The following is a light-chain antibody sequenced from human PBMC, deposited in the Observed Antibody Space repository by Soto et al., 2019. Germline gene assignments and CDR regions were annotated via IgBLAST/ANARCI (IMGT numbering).Light chain of an antibody. CDR3: SSYTSSSTLVV. CDR2: DVT. V-gene: IGLV2-14*03. CDR1: SSDVGGYNY. Sequence: QSALTQPASVSGSPGQSITISCTGTSSDVGGYNYVSWYQQHPGKAPKLMIYDVTYRPSGVSNRFSGSKSVNTASLTISGLQAEDEAHYYCSSYTSSSTLVVFGGGTQLTVL. J-gene: IGLJ2*01.